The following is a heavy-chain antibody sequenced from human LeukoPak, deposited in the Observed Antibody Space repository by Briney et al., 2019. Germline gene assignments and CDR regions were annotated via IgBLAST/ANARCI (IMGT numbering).Heavy chain of an antibody. CDR3: ARDSGSH. V-gene: IGHV3-7*01. J-gene: IGHJ4*02. Sequence: PGGSLRLSCAASGFTVSSNYMSWVRQAPGKGLEWVGNIKPDGSEKYYVDSVKGRFTISRDNAKNSLFLQMNSLRGEDTALYYCARDSGSHWGQGTLATVSS. CDR2: IKPDGSEK. D-gene: IGHD1-26*01. CDR1: GFTVSSNY.